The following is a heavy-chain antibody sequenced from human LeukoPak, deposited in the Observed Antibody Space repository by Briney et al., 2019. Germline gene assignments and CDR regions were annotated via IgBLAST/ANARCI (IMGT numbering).Heavy chain of an antibody. CDR1: GFSLSDYY. CDR2: IGVAV. V-gene: IGHV3-11*01. CDR3: ARHRLDASRFQADFDY. Sequence: PGGSLRPSCAASGFSLSDYYMSWIRQAPGMGLDWVAYIGVAVNSAGSVSGRFTISRDSATNSVHLQMNSLRVEDAAVYYCARHRLDASRFQADFDYWGQGTLVTVSS. J-gene: IGHJ4*02. D-gene: IGHD2-8*01.